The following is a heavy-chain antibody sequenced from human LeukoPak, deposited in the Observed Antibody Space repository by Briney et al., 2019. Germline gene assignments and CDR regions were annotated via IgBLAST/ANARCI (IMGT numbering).Heavy chain of an antibody. CDR2: IYPGDSDT. V-gene: IGHV5-51*01. CDR3: ARRAGSSGWPYKWFDP. Sequence: GESLKISCKGSGYSFTSYGIGWVRQMPGKGLEWMGIIYPGDSDTRYSPSFQGQVTISADKSISTAYLQWSSLKASDTAMYYCARRAGSSGWPYKWFDPWGQGTLVTVSS. J-gene: IGHJ5*02. CDR1: GYSFTSYG. D-gene: IGHD6-19*01.